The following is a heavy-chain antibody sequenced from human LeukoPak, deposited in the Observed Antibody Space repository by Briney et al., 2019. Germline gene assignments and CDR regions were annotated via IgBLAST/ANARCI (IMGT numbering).Heavy chain of an antibody. Sequence: GGSLRLSCAASGFTFSSYAMSWVRQAPGKGLEWVSAISGSGGSTYYADSVKGRFTISRDNSKNTLYLQMNSPRAEDTAVYYCAKSPQITYYDFWSGYHGGDAFDIWGQGTMVTVSS. V-gene: IGHV3-23*01. D-gene: IGHD3-3*01. CDR1: GFTFSSYA. J-gene: IGHJ3*02. CDR3: AKSPQITYYDFWSGYHGGDAFDI. CDR2: ISGSGGST.